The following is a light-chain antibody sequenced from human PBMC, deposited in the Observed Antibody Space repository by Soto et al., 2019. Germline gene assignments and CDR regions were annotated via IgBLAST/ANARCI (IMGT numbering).Light chain of an antibody. Sequence: EIVVTQSPGTLSLSLGERATLSLRASQSVSTSSLAWYQQKPGQAPRLLIFGTSDTASGIPDRFSGSGSGTDFSLTISRLETEDFAAYYCQHYGSTPQDTFGQGTKVEIK. J-gene: IGKJ2*01. CDR3: QHYGSTPQDT. CDR1: QSVSTSS. V-gene: IGKV3-20*01. CDR2: GTS.